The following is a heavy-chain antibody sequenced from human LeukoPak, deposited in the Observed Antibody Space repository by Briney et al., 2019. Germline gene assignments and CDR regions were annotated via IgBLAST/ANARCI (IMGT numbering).Heavy chain of an antibody. CDR3: ARAASVEMAMGY. CDR1: GYTFTGYY. Sequence: ASVKVSCKASGYTFTGYYMHWVRQAPGQGLEWMGWINPNSGGTNYAQKFQGRVTMTRDTSISTAYMELSRLRSDDTAVYYCARAASVEMAMGYWGQGTLVTVSS. CDR2: INPNSGGT. J-gene: IGHJ4*02. D-gene: IGHD5-18*01. V-gene: IGHV1-2*02.